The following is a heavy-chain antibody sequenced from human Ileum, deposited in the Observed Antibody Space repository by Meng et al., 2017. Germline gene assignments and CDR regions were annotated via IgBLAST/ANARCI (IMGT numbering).Heavy chain of an antibody. V-gene: IGHV7-4-1*02. CDR1: GYTFTSNG. CDR3: AREPQRFDY. CDR2: INTDTGNP. Sequence: ASVKVSCKASGYTFTSNGMNWVRQAPGQGLEWRGWINTDTGNPTYAQGFRGRFVVSLDTSVSTAYLDISSLKPEDTAVYYCAREPQRFDYWGQGTLVTVSS. J-gene: IGHJ4*02.